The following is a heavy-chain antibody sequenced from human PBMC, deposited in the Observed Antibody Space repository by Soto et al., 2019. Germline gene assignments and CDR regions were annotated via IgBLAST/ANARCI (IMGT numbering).Heavy chain of an antibody. J-gene: IGHJ4*02. D-gene: IGHD5-12*01. Sequence: GGSLRLSCAASGFTFSSYSMNWVRQAPGKGLEWVSSISSSSSYIYYADSVKGRFTISRDNAKNSLYLQMNSLRAEDTAVYYCARNPTVGGYAFYYWGQGTLVTV. CDR2: ISSSSSYI. CDR3: ARNPTVGGYAFYY. V-gene: IGHV3-21*01. CDR1: GFTFSSYS.